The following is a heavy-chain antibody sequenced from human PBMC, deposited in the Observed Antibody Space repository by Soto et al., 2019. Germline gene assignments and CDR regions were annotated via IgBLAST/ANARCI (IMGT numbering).Heavy chain of an antibody. J-gene: IGHJ6*02. V-gene: IGHV3-33*01. D-gene: IGHD6-13*01. CDR3: ARDPAYSSSLHYYYGMDV. CDR1: GFTFSSYG. CDR2: IWYDGSNQ. Sequence: QVQLVESGGGVVQPGRSLRLSCAASGFTFSSYGMHWVRQAPGKGLEWVAVIWYDGSNQYYADSVKGRFTISRDNSKNTLYLQMNSLRADDTAVYYCARDPAYSSSLHYYYGMDVWGQGTTVTVSS.